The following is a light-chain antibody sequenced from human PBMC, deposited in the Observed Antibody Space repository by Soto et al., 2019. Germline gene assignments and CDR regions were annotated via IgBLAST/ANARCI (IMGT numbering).Light chain of an antibody. CDR3: QQYNNWPRT. CDR1: QSVSSS. V-gene: IGKV3-15*01. Sequence: IVLTDSPATLSVSRAERATLSCKASQSVSSSLAWYQQKPGQAPRLLIYCASTRATGIPARFCGSGSGTEFTLTFSSLQSEDFAVHYCQQYNNWPRTCGQGTKV. J-gene: IGKJ1*01. CDR2: CAS.